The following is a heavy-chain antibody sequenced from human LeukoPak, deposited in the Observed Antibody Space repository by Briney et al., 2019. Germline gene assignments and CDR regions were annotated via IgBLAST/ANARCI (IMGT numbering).Heavy chain of an antibody. CDR1: GFTFSSYG. CDR2: IRYDGDNK. Sequence: GGSLRLSCAASGFTFSSYGMHWVRQAPGKGLEWVAFIRYDGDNKYYADSVKGRFTISRDNSKNTLYLQMNSLRAEDTAVYYCARDQWLPYWGQGTLVTVSS. J-gene: IGHJ4*02. D-gene: IGHD6-19*01. V-gene: IGHV3-30*02. CDR3: ARDQWLPY.